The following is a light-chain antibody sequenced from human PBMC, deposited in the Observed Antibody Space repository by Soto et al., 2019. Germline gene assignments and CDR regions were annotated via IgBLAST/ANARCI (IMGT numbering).Light chain of an antibody. V-gene: IGLV2-23*02. CDR1: SSNVGSYKL. J-gene: IGLJ1*01. CDR3: RSSVGSPPYV. CDR2: EVN. Sequence: QSALTQPASVSGSPGQSITISCTGTSSNVGSYKLVSWYQQHPGKALKLMIFEVNKRPSGVSNRFSGSKSGNTASLTISGLKVEDESDYYCRSSVGSPPYVFGTGTKFTVL.